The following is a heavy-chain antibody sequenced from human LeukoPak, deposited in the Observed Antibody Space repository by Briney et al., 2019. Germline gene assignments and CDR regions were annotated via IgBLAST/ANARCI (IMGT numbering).Heavy chain of an antibody. CDR2: ISPGADYT. J-gene: IGHJ4*02. Sequence: ASVKVSCKASGDSITSYFMHWARQPPGQGLEWLGIISPGADYTTYAQRFQGRISMTRDTSTSTVYMELSSLRSDDTAVYYCARADDQHFDYWGQGTLVTVSS. CDR3: ARADDQHFDY. CDR1: GDSITSYF. V-gene: IGHV1-46*01.